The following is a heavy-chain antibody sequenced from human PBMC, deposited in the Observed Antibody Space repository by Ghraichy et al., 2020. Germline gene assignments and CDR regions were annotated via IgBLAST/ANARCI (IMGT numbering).Heavy chain of an antibody. Sequence: GGSLRLSCAASGFTFSSYSMNWVRQAPGKGLEWVSSISSSSSYIYYADSVKGRFTISRDNAKNSLYLQMNSLRAEDTAVYYCARGVAVAGTNWLYAFDIWGQGTMVTVSS. CDR1: GFTFSSYS. CDR3: ARGVAVAGTNWLYAFDI. D-gene: IGHD6-19*01. V-gene: IGHV3-21*01. CDR2: ISSSSSYI. J-gene: IGHJ3*02.